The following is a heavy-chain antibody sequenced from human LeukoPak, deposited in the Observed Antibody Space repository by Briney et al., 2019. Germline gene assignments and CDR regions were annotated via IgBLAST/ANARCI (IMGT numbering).Heavy chain of an antibody. CDR2: IYHSGNT. V-gene: IGHV4-38-2*01. D-gene: IGHD2-2*02. CDR1: GYSISSDYF. J-gene: IGHJ4*02. CDR3: ARRDCSIGCYRIFDY. Sequence: SETLSLTCGVSGYSISSDYFWGWIRQPPGKGLEWIGSIYHSGNTYYNPSLKSRVTISVDTSKNQFSLKLSSVTAADTAVYYCARRDCSIGCYRIFDYWGQGTLVTVSS.